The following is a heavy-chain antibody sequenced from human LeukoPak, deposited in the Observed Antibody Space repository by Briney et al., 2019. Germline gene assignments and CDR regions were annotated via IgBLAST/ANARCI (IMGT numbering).Heavy chain of an antibody. D-gene: IGHD6-13*01. CDR2: ISAYNGNT. CDR1: GYTFTSYG. V-gene: IGHV1-18*04. CDR3: ARASLLSAAGLLDV. J-gene: IGHJ6*04. Sequence: ASVKVSCKASGYTFTSYGISWVRQAPGQGLEWMGWISAYNGNTNYAQKLQGRVTMTIDTSTSTAYMELRSLRYDDTAVYYCARASLLSAAGLLDVWGKGTTVTVSS.